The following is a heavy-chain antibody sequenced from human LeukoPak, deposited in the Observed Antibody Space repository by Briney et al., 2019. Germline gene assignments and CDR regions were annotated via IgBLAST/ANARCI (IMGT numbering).Heavy chain of an antibody. Sequence: PVASVKVSCKASGYTFTSYGISWVRQAPGQGLEWMGWIIPYNGNTNYAQKFQGRVTITADKSTSTAYMELSSLRSEDTAVYYCATTIAQVGATITGYWGQGTLVTVSS. CDR1: GYTFTSYG. V-gene: IGHV1-18*01. CDR2: IIPYNGNT. CDR3: ATTIAQVGATITGY. J-gene: IGHJ4*02. D-gene: IGHD1-26*01.